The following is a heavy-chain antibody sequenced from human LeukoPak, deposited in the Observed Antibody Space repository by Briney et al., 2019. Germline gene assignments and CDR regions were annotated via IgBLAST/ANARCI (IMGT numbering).Heavy chain of an antibody. J-gene: IGHJ4*02. Sequence: SETLSLTCTVSGYSISSGYYWGWIRQPPGKGLEWIGSIYHSGSTYYNPSLKRRVTISVDTSKNQFYLKLSSVTAADTAVYYCAREGNYDFWSGYYSFDYWGQGTLVTVSS. CDR1: GYSISSGYY. V-gene: IGHV4-38-2*02. CDR2: IYHSGST. CDR3: AREGNYDFWSGYYSFDY. D-gene: IGHD3-3*01.